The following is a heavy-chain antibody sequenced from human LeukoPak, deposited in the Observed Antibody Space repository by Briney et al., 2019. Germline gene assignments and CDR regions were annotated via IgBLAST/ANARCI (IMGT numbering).Heavy chain of an antibody. CDR1: GYTFTSNY. CDR2: ISPSGGST. CDR3: ARDLKMGYSSGRYSWGTGSSNDY. V-gene: IGHV1-46*01. Sequence: ASVKVSCKAFGYTFTSNYMHWVRQAPGQGPEWMGVISPSGGSTTYAQKFQGRVTLTTDTSTSTGYMELRSLRSDDTAVYYCARDLKMGYSSGRYSWGTGSSNDYWGQGTLVTVSS. J-gene: IGHJ4*02. D-gene: IGHD6-19*01.